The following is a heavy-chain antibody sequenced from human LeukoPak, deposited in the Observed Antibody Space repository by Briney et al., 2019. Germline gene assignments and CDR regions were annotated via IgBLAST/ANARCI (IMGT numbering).Heavy chain of an antibody. CDR1: GFNVTTTY. D-gene: IGHD3-22*01. CDR3: ARDGAGYYEGGWFDP. CDR2: IYSIGST. V-gene: IGHV3-66*01. J-gene: IGHJ5*02. Sequence: PGGSLRLSCAVSGFNVTTTYMNWVRQAPGKGLEWVSVIYSIGSTYFADSVKGRFTVSRDTSKNTLYLQMNSLRVEDTAVYYCARDGAGYYEGGWFDPWGQGTLVTVSS.